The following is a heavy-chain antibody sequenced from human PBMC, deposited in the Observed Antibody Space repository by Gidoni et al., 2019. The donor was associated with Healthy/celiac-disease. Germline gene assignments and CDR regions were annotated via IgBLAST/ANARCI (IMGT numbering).Heavy chain of an antibody. J-gene: IGHJ4*02. D-gene: IGHD3-22*01. V-gene: IGHV2-26*01. Sequence: QVTLKESGPVLVKPTDPLKLTCTVPGFSLSTARMGVSWIRQPTGKALEWLANIFSNDEKSYSTSLKSRLTISKDTSKSQVVLTMTNMDPVDTATYYCARTKLGYDSSGYWDYWGQGTLVTVSS. CDR2: IFSNDEK. CDR3: ARTKLGYDSSGYWDY. CDR1: GFSLSTARMG.